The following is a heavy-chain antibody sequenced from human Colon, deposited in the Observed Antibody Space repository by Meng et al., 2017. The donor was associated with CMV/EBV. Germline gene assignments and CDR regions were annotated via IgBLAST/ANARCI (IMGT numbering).Heavy chain of an antibody. CDR3: ARAISAARRNYFGMDV. J-gene: IGHJ6*02. V-gene: IGHV3-20*04. D-gene: IGHD2-2*01. CDR2: INWNGESI. Sequence: GEALKISCTASGFTFHDYGMNWVRRVPGKGLEWVSGINWNGESISYADSVKGRVTVSSDNAGKSLYLQMNSLTAEDTASYYCARAISAARRNYFGMDVWGQGTTVTVSS. CDR1: GFTFHDYG.